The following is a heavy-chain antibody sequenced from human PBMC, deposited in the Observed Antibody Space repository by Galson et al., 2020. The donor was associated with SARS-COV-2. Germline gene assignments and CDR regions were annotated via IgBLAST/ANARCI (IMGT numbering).Heavy chain of an antibody. V-gene: IGHV3-7*01. Sequence: GGSLRLSCEVSGFTFNDFWMSWFRQAPGKGLEWVANIKGDGSETNYSDFVKGRFSISRDNAANSLYLQMNSLRVEDSAVYYCSREGWQGGYWGQGTRVTVSS. J-gene: IGHJ4*02. CDR1: GFTFNDFW. CDR2: IKGDGSET. CDR3: SREGWQGGY. D-gene: IGHD6-19*01.